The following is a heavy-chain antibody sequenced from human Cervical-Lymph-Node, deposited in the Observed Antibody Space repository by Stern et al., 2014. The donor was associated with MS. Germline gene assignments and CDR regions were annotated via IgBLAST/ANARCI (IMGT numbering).Heavy chain of an antibody. J-gene: IGHJ4*02. CDR3: TRDLYKVLES. CDR2: IYSSRTT. CDR1: GFAFSEHT. V-gene: IGHV3-48*02. Sequence: EVQLVQSGGALVQPGGSLRLSCAASGFAFSEHTMNWVRQAPGKGLEWISCIYSSRTTFYADSVKGRFTISRDNAKNSLSLQMNSLRDEDTAVYYCTRDLYKVLESWGQGTLVTVSS. D-gene: IGHD3-10*01.